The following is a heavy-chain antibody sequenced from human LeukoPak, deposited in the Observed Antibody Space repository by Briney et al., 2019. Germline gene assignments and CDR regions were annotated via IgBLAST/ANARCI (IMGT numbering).Heavy chain of an antibody. Sequence: PSETLSLTCAVYGGSFSGYYWSWIRQPPGKGLEWIGEINHSGSTNYNPSLKSRVTISVDTSKNQFSLKLSSVTAADTAVYYCAQLGITRDNWNDPRWNWFDPWGQGTLVTVSS. CDR1: GGSFSGYY. D-gene: IGHD1-20*01. CDR3: AQLGITRDNWNDPRWNWFDP. V-gene: IGHV4-34*01. CDR2: INHSGST. J-gene: IGHJ5*02.